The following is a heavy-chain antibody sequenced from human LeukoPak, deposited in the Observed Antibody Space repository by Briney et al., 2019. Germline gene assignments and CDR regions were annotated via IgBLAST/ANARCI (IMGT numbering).Heavy chain of an antibody. D-gene: IGHD4-17*01. CDR1: GYSFTSYW. CDR3: ARHRLPGVDYGDRFDY. Sequence: GESLKISCKGSGYSFTSYWIGWVRQMPGKGLEWMGIIYPGDSDTRYSPSFQGQVTISADKSITTAYLQWSSLKASDTAMYYCARHRLPGVDYGDRFDYWGQGTLVTVSS. V-gene: IGHV5-51*01. J-gene: IGHJ4*02. CDR2: IYPGDSDT.